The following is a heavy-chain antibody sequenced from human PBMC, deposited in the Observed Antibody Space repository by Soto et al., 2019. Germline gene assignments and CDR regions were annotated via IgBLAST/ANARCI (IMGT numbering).Heavy chain of an antibody. CDR3: ARAAKDFFDFWSGTTHYGIDV. Sequence: LSLTCSVSGGDISDYRWSWIRQPPGGALQLIGYIYNGGSANYNPSLKSRATISLDTFKNQFSLTLGSVTAADTAVYYCARAAKDFFDFWSGTTHYGIDVWGQGTTVTVSS. D-gene: IGHD3-3*01. CDR2: IYNGGSA. V-gene: IGHV4-59*01. CDR1: GGDISDYR. J-gene: IGHJ6*02.